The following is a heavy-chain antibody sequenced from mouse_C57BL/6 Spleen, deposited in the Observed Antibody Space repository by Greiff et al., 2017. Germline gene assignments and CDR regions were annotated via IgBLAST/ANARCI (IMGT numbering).Heavy chain of an antibody. J-gene: IGHJ1*03. Sequence: QVQLQQSGPELVKPGASVKISCKASGYAFSSSWMNWVKQRPGKGLEWIGRIYPGDGDTNYNGKFKGKATLTADKSSSTAYMQLSSLTSEDSAVYYCASWDLYWYFDVWGTGTTVTVSS. CDR3: ASWDLYWYFDV. CDR2: IYPGDGDT. CDR1: GYAFSSSW. D-gene: IGHD4-1*01. V-gene: IGHV1-82*01.